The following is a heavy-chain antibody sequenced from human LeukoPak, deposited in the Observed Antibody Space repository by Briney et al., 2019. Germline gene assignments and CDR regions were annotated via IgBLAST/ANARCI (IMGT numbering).Heavy chain of an antibody. D-gene: IGHD5-18*01. J-gene: IGHJ4*02. CDR1: GYTFIGYY. V-gene: IGHV1-2*06. Sequence: ASLKVSCKASGYTFIGYYMHWVRQAPGQGLEWMGRINPNSGGTNYAQKFQGRVTMTRDTSISTAYMELSRLRSDDTAVYYCARGRDTAMVENDYWGQGTLVTVSS. CDR2: INPNSGGT. CDR3: ARGRDTAMVENDY.